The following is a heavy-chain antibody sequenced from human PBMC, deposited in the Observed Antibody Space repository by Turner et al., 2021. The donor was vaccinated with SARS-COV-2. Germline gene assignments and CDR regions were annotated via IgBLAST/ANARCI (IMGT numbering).Heavy chain of an antibody. Sequence: QLQLQESGPGLVKPSETLSLTCTVSGGSISSSSYYWGWIRQPPGKGLEWIGSIYYSGSTYYNPSLKRRVTISVDTSKNQFSLKLGSVTAADTAVYYCARLRPTQNFDYWGQGTLVTVSS. V-gene: IGHV4-39*01. CDR3: ARLRPTQNFDY. J-gene: IGHJ4*02. D-gene: IGHD1-1*01. CDR2: IYYSGST. CDR1: GGSISSSSYY.